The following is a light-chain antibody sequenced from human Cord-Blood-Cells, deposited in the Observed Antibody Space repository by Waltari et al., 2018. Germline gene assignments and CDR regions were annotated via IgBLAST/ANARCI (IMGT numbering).Light chain of an antibody. Sequence: QSALTQPASVSGSPGQSITISCTGTSSDVGSYNLVSWYQQHPGKAPKLMIYEGSKRPSGVSNRFSVSKSGNTASLTISGLQAEDEADYYCSSYTSSSPDVVFGGGTKLTVL. CDR1: SSDVGSYNL. V-gene: IGLV2-14*02. CDR2: EGS. J-gene: IGLJ2*01. CDR3: SSYTSSSPDVV.